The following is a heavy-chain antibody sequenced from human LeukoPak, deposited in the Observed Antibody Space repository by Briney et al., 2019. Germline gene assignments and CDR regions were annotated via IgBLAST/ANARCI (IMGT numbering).Heavy chain of an antibody. V-gene: IGHV4-61*01. CDR2: IYYSGST. D-gene: IGHD3-10*01. J-gene: IGHJ4*02. CDR1: GGSVSSGSYY. CDR3: ARDEGRGGDLGY. Sequence: SETLSLTCTVSGGSVSSGSYYWSWIRQPPGKGLEWIGYIYYSGSTNYNPSLKSRVTISVDTSKNQFSLKLSSVTAADTAVYFCARDEGRGGDLGYWGQGTLVSVSS.